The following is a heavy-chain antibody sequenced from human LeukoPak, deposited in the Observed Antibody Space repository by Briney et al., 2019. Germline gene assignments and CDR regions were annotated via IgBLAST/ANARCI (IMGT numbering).Heavy chain of an antibody. CDR1: GFTFSSCA. J-gene: IGHJ4*02. CDR3: AKADPGGNYFDH. D-gene: IGHD1-26*01. V-gene: IGHV3-23*01. Sequence: GGSLRLSCVASGFTFSSCAMSWVCQAPGKRLEWVSAIDVGGGNTYYADSVKGRFTFSRDNFKNTLHLQMTRLRAEDTAVDYCAKADPGGNYFDHWGQGTLVTVSP. CDR2: IDVGGGNT.